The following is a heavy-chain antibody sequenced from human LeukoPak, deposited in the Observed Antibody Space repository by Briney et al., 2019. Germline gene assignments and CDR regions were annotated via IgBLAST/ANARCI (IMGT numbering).Heavy chain of an antibody. Sequence: PSETLSLTCSVSGDSISRYYWSWIRQPPGKGLEWIGGIYYSGSTNYNPSLKSRVTISLDTSKNQFSLKSSSVTAADTAVYYCARTQTGYSSSWYTPSGRYYFDYWGQGTLVTVSS. CDR3: ARTQTGYSSSWYTPSGRYYFDY. CDR1: GDSISRYY. J-gene: IGHJ4*02. D-gene: IGHD6-13*01. V-gene: IGHV4-59*01. CDR2: IYYSGST.